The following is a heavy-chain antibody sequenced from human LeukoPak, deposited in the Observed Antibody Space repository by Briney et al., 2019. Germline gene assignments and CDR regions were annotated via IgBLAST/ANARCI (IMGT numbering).Heavy chain of an antibody. Sequence: SETLSLTCTVSGDSITSGSYYWGWICQPPGKGLEWIGTIYYRGSTYYNPSLKRRVTISVDTSKNHFSLRLSSVTAADTAMYYCARHRRRQGNSSAHEDAFDIWGQGTMVTVSS. J-gene: IGHJ3*02. CDR2: IYYRGST. D-gene: IGHD6-25*01. V-gene: IGHV4-39*01. CDR3: ARHRRRQGNSSAHEDAFDI. CDR1: GDSITSGSYY.